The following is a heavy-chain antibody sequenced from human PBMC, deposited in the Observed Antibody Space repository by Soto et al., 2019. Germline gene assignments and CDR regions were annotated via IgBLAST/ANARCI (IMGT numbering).Heavy chain of an antibody. V-gene: IGHV4-30-4*01. D-gene: IGHD2-15*01. Sequence: QVQLQESGPGLVKPSQTLSLTCTVSGGSISSGDYYWSWIRQPPGKGLEWIGYIYYSGRTYFNPSRKSRDTISVDTSKNQFSLKLSSVTAADTAVYYCARELVTQDAFDIWGQGTIVTVSS. CDR3: ARELVTQDAFDI. CDR2: IYYSGRT. J-gene: IGHJ3*02. CDR1: GGSISSGDYY.